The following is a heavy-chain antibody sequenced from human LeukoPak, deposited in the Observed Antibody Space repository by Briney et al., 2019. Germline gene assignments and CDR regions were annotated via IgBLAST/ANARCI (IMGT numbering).Heavy chain of an antibody. CDR3: TKVGRYNGSSYEGDY. Sequence: PGGSLRLSCAASGFTFSSYAMSWVRQAPGKGLEWVSSLSGSGASTYYADSVKGRFTISRDNSKNTLYLQMNSLRAEDTAVYYCTKVGRYNGSSYEGDYWGQGTLVTVSS. CDR2: LSGSGAST. CDR1: GFTFSSYA. V-gene: IGHV3-23*01. J-gene: IGHJ4*02. D-gene: IGHD1-26*01.